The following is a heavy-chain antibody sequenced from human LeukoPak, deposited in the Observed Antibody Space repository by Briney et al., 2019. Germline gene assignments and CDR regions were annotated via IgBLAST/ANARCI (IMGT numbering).Heavy chain of an antibody. J-gene: IGHJ6*03. CDR3: ATEDNGYCSSTSCYTYYYYYMDV. CDR1: GGSISSYY. V-gene: IGHV4-4*07. Sequence: PSETLSLTCTVSGGSISSYYWSWIRQPAGKGLEWIGRIYTSGSTNYNPSLKSRVTMSVDTSKNQFSLKLSSVTAADTAVYYCATEDNGYCSSTSCYTYYYYYMDVWGKGTTVTVSS. CDR2: IYTSGST. D-gene: IGHD2-2*02.